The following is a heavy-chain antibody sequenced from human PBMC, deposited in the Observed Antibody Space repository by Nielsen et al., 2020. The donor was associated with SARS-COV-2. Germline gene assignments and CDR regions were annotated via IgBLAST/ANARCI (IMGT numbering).Heavy chain of an antibody. D-gene: IGHD1-14*01. CDR1: GGSISSSSYY. CDR3: ARQSAAPRTFFDY. CDR2: IYYSGST. Sequence: SETLSLTCTVSGGSISSSSYYWGWIRQPPGKGLEWIGSIYYSGSTYYNPSLKSRVTISVDTSKNQFSLKLSSVTAADTAVYYCARQSAAPRTFFDYWGQGTLVTVSS. V-gene: IGHV4-39*01. J-gene: IGHJ4*02.